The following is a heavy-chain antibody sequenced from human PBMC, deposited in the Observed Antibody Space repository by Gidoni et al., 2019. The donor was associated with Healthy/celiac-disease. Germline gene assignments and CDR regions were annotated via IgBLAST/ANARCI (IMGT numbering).Heavy chain of an antibody. CDR1: GFTFSSYW. J-gene: IGHJ4*02. D-gene: IGHD6-13*01. V-gene: IGHV3-7*04. CDR2: IKQDGSEK. Sequence: EVQLVESGGGLVQPGGSLRLSCAASGFTFSSYWMRWVRQDPGKGLGWVANIKQDGSEKYYVDSVKGRFTISRDNAKNSLYLQMNSLRAEDTAVYYCARERYSSSWPFDYWGQGTLVTVSS. CDR3: ARERYSSSWPFDY.